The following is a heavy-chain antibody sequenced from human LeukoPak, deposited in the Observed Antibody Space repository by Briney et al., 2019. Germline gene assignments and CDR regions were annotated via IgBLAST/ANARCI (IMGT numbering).Heavy chain of an antibody. CDR2: ISSSSSYI. J-gene: IGHJ4*02. D-gene: IGHD3-22*01. CDR1: GFTFSSYS. V-gene: IGHV3-21*01. CDR3: ATDQTRGGYYDSSGYYLWYFDY. Sequence: GGSLRLSCAASGFTFSSYSMNWVRQAPGKGLEWVSSISSSSSYIYYADSVKGRFTISRDNAKNSLYLQMNSLRAEDTAVYYCATDQTRGGYYDSSGYYLWYFDYWGQGTLVTVSS.